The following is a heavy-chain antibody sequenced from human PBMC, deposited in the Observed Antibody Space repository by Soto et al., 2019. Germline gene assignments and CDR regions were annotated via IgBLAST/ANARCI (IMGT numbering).Heavy chain of an antibody. Sequence: SVKVSCKASGGTFSSYAISWVRQAPGQGLEWMGGIIPIFGTANYAQKFQGRVTITADKSTSTAYMELSSLRSEDTAVYYCATRSSSWERYYYYYYGMDVWGQGTTVTVSS. CDR2: IIPIFGTA. CDR1: GGTFSSYA. CDR3: ATRSSSWERYYYYYYGMDV. D-gene: IGHD6-13*01. J-gene: IGHJ6*02. V-gene: IGHV1-69*06.